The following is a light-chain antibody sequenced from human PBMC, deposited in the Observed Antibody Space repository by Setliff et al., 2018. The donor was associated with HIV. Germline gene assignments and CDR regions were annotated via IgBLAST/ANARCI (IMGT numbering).Light chain of an antibody. J-gene: IGLJ1*01. Sequence: QSALTQPASVSGSPGQSITISCTGTSSDVGGYNYVSWYQQHPGKAPKLMIYEVSNRPSGVSERFSGSKSGNTASLTISGLQTEDEADYFCSSYTSSSPLYVFGTGTKVTVL. CDR1: SSDVGGYNY. V-gene: IGLV2-14*01. CDR2: EVS. CDR3: SSYTSSSPLYV.